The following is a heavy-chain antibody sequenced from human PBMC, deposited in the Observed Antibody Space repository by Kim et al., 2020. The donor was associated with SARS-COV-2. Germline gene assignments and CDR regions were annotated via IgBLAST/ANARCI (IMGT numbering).Heavy chain of an antibody. CDR1: GFNFSDAW. D-gene: IGHD3-10*01. V-gene: IGHV3-15*05. J-gene: IGHJ3*01. CDR2: MKSNADGGTT. Sequence: GGSLRLSCAGSGFNFSDAWISWVRQAPGKGLEWVGRMKSNADGGTTDLAAPVKDRFAISRDDSKSTLFLEMKSVKTEDTAVYYCTTDRKTSYRGLAFDVWGQGPLVTASS. CDR3: TTDRKTSYRGLAFDV.